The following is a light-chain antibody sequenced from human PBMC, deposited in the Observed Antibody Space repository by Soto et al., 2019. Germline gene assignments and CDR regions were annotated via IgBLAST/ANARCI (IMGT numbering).Light chain of an antibody. CDR1: QDISHF. CDR3: QQSYSTPIT. Sequence: EIQMTQSAASLSASFGDRVTLTWRASQDISHFLAWYQQRTGKVPKLLIYGASTLQSGVPLRFSGSGYGTEFNLTISSLQTEDFATYYCQQSYSTPITFGQGTRLEIK. CDR2: GAS. J-gene: IGKJ5*01. V-gene: IGKV1-27*01.